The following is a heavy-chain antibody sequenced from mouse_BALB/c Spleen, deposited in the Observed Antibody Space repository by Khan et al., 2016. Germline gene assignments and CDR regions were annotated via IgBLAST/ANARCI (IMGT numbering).Heavy chain of an antibody. V-gene: IGHV14-3*02. Sequence: VQLKQSGAELVKPGASVKLSCTASGFNIKDTYMHWVKQRPEQGLEWIGRIDPANGNTKYDPKFQGKATITADTSSNTAYLQLSSLTSVGTADYSCARSPCDYYVGFAYWGQGTLVTVSA. J-gene: IGHJ3*01. CDR2: IDPANGNT. CDR3: ARSPCDYYVGFAY. CDR1: GFNIKDTY. D-gene: IGHD1-1*01.